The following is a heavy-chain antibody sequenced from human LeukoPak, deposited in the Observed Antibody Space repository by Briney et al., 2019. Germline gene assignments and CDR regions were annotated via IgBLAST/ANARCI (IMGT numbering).Heavy chain of an antibody. CDR2: INHSGST. D-gene: IGHD2-15*01. V-gene: IGHV4-34*01. CDR3: ARARFVVVVAAHFDY. Sequence: SETLSLTCAVYGGSFSGYYWSWIRQPPGKRLEWIGEINHSGSTNYNPSLTSRVTISVDTSKNQFSLKLSSVTAADTAVYYCARARFVVVVAAHFDYWGQGTLVTVSS. CDR1: GGSFSGYY. J-gene: IGHJ4*02.